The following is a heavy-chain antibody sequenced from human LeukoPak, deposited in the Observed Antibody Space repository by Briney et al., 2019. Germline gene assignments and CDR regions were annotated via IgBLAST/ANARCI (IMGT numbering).Heavy chain of an antibody. J-gene: IGHJ4*02. CDR1: GFTFSSYG. V-gene: IGHV3-33*01. CDR3: ARAFFRPSSWSAGGALDY. D-gene: IGHD6-13*01. CDR2: IWYDGSNK. Sequence: GRSLRLSCAASGFTFSSYGMHGVRQAPGKGLEWVAVIWYDGSNKYYADSVKGRFTISRDNSKNTLYLQMNSLRAEDTAVYYCARAFFRPSSWSAGGALDYWGPGTLVTVSS.